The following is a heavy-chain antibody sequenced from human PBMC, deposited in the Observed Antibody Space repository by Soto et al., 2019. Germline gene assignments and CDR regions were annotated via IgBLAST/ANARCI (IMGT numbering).Heavy chain of an antibody. D-gene: IGHD6-13*01. V-gene: IGHV4-31*02. CDR2: IYYSGST. CDR3: ARVGPSYSSSWYSYYYGMDV. J-gene: IGHJ6*02. CDR1: GFSISSGGYY. Sequence: SETLSLTCTFSGFSISSGGYYLSWIRQHPGKGLEWIGYIYYSGSTYYNPSLKSRVTISVDTSKNQFSLKLSSVTAADTAVYYCARVGPSYSSSWYSYYYGMDVWGQGTTVTVSS.